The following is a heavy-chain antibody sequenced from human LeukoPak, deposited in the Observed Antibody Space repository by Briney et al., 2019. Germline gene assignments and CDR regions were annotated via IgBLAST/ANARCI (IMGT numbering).Heavy chain of an antibody. CDR2: ISYDGSNK. V-gene: IGHV3-30*18. CDR3: AKDRIDRGRSVPIDY. D-gene: IGHD1-26*01. Sequence: GGSLRLSCAASGFTVSSNYMSWVRQAPGKGLEWVAVISYDGSNKYYADSVKGRFTISRDNSKNTLYLQMNSLRAEDTAVYYCAKDRIDRGRSVPIDYWGQGTLVTVSS. CDR1: GFTVSSNY. J-gene: IGHJ4*02.